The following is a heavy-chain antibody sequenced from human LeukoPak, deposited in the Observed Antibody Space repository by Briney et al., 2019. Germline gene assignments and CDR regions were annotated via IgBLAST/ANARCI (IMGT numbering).Heavy chain of an antibody. CDR1: GFIFSTYW. CDR2: IKYDGSDK. J-gene: IGHJ4*02. V-gene: IGHV3-7*03. D-gene: IGHD1-1*01. CDR3: AKGKRYPDY. Sequence: GGSLRLSCAASGFIFSTYWMSWVRQAPGKGLEWMANIKYDGSDKYYVDSVKGRFTISRDNAKNSLYLQMDSLRVEDTAVYYCAKGKRYPDYWGQGTLVTVSS.